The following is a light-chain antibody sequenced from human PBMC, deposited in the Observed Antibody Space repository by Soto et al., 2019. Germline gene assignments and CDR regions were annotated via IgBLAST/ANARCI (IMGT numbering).Light chain of an antibody. Sequence: QPVLTQSPSASASLGASVKLTCTLSSGHSNYAIAWHQQQPEKGPRYLMKLNSDGSHSKGDGIPDRFSCSSSGAERYLTISSLQSEDEADYYCQTWVTGIHVVFGGGTKLTVL. CDR1: SGHSNYA. CDR3: QTWVTGIHVV. J-gene: IGLJ2*01. V-gene: IGLV4-69*01. CDR2: LNSDGSH.